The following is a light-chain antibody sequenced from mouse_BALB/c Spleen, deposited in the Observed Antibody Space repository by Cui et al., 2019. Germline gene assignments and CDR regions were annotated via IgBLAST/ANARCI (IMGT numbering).Light chain of an antibody. CDR1: QNGRTA. Sequence: DIETTQSQQFMSTSVGDRASITCKASQNGRTALAWYQQKPWQSPKALIYLASNRRTGVPDRFTGSGSGTDFPLTISNVQSEDLADYFCLQHWNYPLAFGGGTKLEIK. CDR2: LAS. CDR3: LQHWNYPLA. J-gene: IGKJ2*01. V-gene: IGKV6-14*01.